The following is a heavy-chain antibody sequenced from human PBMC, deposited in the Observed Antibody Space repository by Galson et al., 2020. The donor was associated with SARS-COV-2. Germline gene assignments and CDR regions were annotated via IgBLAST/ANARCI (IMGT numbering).Heavy chain of an antibody. D-gene: IGHD6-19*01. CDR2: ISRNSGSI. CDR1: GLTFDDYA. J-gene: IGHJ4*02. Sequence: GGPLRFPCAAPGLTFDDYAMPWVRQAPGKGLEWVSGISRNSGSIGYADSVKGRFTISRDNAKTSLYLQMNSLRAEYTALYYCAKDMGDSGGGISYWGKGTLVSVDS. CDR3: AKDMGDSGGGISY. V-gene: IGHV3-9*01.